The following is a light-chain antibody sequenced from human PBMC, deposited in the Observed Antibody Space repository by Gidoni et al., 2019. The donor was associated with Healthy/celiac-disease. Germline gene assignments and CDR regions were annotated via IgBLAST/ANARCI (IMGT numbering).Light chain of an antibody. J-gene: IGKJ1*01. CDR3: QQYGSSPRA. CDR1: QSVSSSY. V-gene: IGKV3-20*01. CDR2: GAS. Sequence: EIVLTPSPGTLSLSQGERATLSCSASQSVSSSYLAWYQQKPGQAPRLLIYGASSRATGIPDRFSGSGSGTDFTLTISRLEPEDFAVYYCQQYGSSPRAFGQGTKVEIK.